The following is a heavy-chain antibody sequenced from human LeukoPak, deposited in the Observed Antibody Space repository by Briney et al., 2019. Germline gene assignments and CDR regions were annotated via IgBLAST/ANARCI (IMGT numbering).Heavy chain of an antibody. J-gene: IGHJ6*03. CDR2: IYTSDNT. CDR3: ARDLRYWTSYMDV. CDR1: GGSINSGSYY. D-gene: IGHD3/OR15-3a*01. Sequence: SQTLSLTCTVSGGSINSGSYYWSWIRQPAGKGLEWIGRIYTSDNTNYNPPLKSRVTISVDTSKNQFSLKLSSVTAADTAVYYCARDLRYWTSYMDVWGKGTTVTVSS. V-gene: IGHV4-61*02.